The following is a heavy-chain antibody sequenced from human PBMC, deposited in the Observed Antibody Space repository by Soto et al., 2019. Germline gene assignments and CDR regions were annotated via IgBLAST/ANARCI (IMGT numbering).Heavy chain of an antibody. J-gene: IGHJ4*02. CDR1: GYTFTSYG. V-gene: IGHV1-18*01. D-gene: IGHD3-10*01. Sequence: GASVKVSCKASGYTFTSYGISWVRQAPGQGLEWMGWISAYNGNTNYAQKLQGRVTMTTDTSTSTAYMELRSLRSDDTAVYYCARDHYYGSGSPNTNTVQFDYWGQGTLVTVSS. CDR3: ARDHYYGSGSPNTNTVQFDY. CDR2: ISAYNGNT.